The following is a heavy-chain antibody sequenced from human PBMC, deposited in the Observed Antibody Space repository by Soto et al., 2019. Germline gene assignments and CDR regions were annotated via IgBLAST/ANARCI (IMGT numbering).Heavy chain of an antibody. CDR2: TYYRSKWYN. CDR1: GDGVSSSSVT. Sequence: SQTLSLTCTISGDGVSSSSVTWNWIRQSPSSGLEWLGRTYYRSKWYNDYAESVKSRITINPDTSKNQFSLHLNSVTPEDTAVYYCVRLIGNSWLDFWGQGTLVTVSS. CDR3: VRLIGNSWLDF. D-gene: IGHD1-26*01. J-gene: IGHJ5*01. V-gene: IGHV6-1*01.